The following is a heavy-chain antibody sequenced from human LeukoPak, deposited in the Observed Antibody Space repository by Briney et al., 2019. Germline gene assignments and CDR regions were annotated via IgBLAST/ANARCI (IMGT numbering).Heavy chain of an antibody. CDR1: GYTFTSYG. V-gene: IGHV1-18*01. J-gene: IGHJ4*02. D-gene: IGHD3-22*01. Sequence: GASVKVSCKASGYTFTSYGISWVRQAPGQGLEWMGWISAYNGNTNYAQKLQGRVTMTRNTSISTAYMELSSLRSEDTAVYYCARGVGLLLRFLRFRYFDYWGQGTLVTVSS. CDR3: ARGVGLLLRFLRFRYFDY. CDR2: ISAYNGNT.